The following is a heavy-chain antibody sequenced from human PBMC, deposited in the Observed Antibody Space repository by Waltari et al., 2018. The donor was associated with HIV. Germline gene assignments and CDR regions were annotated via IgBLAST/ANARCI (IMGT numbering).Heavy chain of an antibody. CDR1: GFPFSSHW. CDR2: INQDGSEI. J-gene: IGHJ4*02. CDR3: ARGPTGTSASAANS. D-gene: IGHD6-13*01. Sequence: EVQLVESGGGLVQPGGSRRLSCAASGFPFSSHWMTWVRQAPGKGLEWVANINQDGSEIYYLGSVRGRFTISRDNTKDSLYLQMNSLRAEDSAVFYCARGPTGTSASAANSWGQGSLVTVSS. V-gene: IGHV3-7*01.